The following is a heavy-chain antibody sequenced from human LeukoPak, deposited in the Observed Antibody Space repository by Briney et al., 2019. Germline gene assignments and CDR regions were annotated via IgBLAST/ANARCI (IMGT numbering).Heavy chain of an antibody. Sequence: PGRSLRLSCAASGFTFSSYSMNWVRQAPGKGLEWVSSISSSSSYIYYADSVKGRFTISRDKAKNSLYLQMNSLRAEDTAVYYCAREVAATPFDYWGQGNLVTVSS. J-gene: IGHJ4*02. D-gene: IGHD2-15*01. V-gene: IGHV3-21*01. CDR2: ISSSSSYI. CDR1: GFTFSSYS. CDR3: AREVAATPFDY.